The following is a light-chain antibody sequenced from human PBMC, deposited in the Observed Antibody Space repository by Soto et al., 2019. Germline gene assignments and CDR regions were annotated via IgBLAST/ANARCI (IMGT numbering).Light chain of an antibody. Sequence: QSALTHPPSASGTPGQGLTISCSGSSSNVGRNSVTWYQQLPGTAPKLLIYGNNQRPSGVPDRFSGSKSGTSASLAISGLQSEDEADYYCATWDDYLNVYVFGTGTKVTVL. CDR1: SSNVGRNS. CDR3: ATWDDYLNVYV. V-gene: IGLV1-44*01. CDR2: GNN. J-gene: IGLJ1*01.